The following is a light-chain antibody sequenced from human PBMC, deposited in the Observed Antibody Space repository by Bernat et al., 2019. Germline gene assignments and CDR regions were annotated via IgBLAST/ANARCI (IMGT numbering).Light chain of an antibody. V-gene: IGKV2-30*02. CDR3: MQGTHRPYT. Sequence: DVVMTQSPLSLPVTLGQPASISCRSSQSLVHSDGNNYLTWFQQRPGQSPRRLIHKASKRDSGVPDRFSGSGSGTDFTLKISRVEAEDVGMYFCMQGTHRPYTFGQGTKLEIK. J-gene: IGKJ2*01. CDR1: QSLVHSDGNNY. CDR2: KAS.